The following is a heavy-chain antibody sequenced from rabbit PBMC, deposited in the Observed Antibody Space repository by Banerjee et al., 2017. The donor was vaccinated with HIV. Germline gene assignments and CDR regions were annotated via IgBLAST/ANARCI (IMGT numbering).Heavy chain of an antibody. CDR1: GIDFSTYYY. Sequence: QSLEESGGDLVKPGASLTLTCTASGIDFSTYYYMCWVRQAPGKGLEWIACIGTGSTDSTYYATWAEGRFTISKTSWTTVTLQMTSLTAADTATYFCARDLTGVTGWNFGLWGPGTLVTVS. J-gene: IGHJ4*01. CDR3: ARDLTGVTGWNFGL. V-gene: IGHV1S40*01. D-gene: IGHD7-1*01. CDR2: IGTGSTDST.